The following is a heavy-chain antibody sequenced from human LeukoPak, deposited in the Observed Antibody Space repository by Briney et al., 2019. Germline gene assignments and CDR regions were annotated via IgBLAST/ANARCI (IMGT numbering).Heavy chain of an antibody. D-gene: IGHD3-9*01. CDR3: ASFELPYYYGMDV. Sequence: GGSLRLSCAASGFTFSSYSMNWVRQAPGKGLEWVANIKQDGSEKYYVDSVKGRFTISRDNAKNSLYLQMNSLRAEDTAVYYCASFELPYYYGMDVWGQGTTVTVSS. CDR1: GFTFSSYS. CDR2: IKQDGSEK. J-gene: IGHJ6*02. V-gene: IGHV3-7*01.